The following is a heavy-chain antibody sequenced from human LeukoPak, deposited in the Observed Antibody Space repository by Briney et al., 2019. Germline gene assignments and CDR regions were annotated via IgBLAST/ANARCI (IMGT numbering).Heavy chain of an antibody. V-gene: IGHV4-30-4*08. D-gene: IGHD3-3*01. Sequence: PSETLSLTCTVSGGSISSGDYYWSWIRQPRGKGLEWIGYIYYSGSTYYNPSLKSRVTISVDTSKNQFSLKLSSVTAADTAVYYCARVFGRSGQRYYYYMDVWGKGTTVTVSS. CDR2: IYYSGST. CDR1: GGSISSGDYY. J-gene: IGHJ6*03. CDR3: ARVFGRSGQRYYYYMDV.